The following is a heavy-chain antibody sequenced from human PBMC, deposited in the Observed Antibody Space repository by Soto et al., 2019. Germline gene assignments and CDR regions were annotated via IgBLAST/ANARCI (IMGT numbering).Heavy chain of an antibody. D-gene: IGHD1-7*01. CDR2: TYYSGST. V-gene: IGHV4-59*08. CDR1: GGSISSYY. Sequence: PSETLSLTCTVSGGSISSYYWSWIRQPPGKGLEWIAYTYYSGSTNYNPSLKSRVTISVDTSKNQFSLKLNFVTAADTAVYYCARVLELAWFDPWGQGTLVTVSS. CDR3: ARVLELAWFDP. J-gene: IGHJ5*02.